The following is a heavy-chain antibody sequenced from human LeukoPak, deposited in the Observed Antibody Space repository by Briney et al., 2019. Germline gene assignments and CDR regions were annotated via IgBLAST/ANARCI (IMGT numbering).Heavy chain of an antibody. CDR2: IYYSGST. D-gene: IGHD1-26*01. J-gene: IGHJ4*02. V-gene: IGHV4-39*01. CDR3: ARLDEWELLNY. CDR1: GGSISSSSYY. Sequence: SETLSLTCTVSGGSISSSSYYWGWIRQPPGKGLGWIGSIYYSGSTYYNPSLKSRVTISVDTSKNQFSLKLSSVTAADTAVYYCARLDEWELLNYWGQGTLVTVSS.